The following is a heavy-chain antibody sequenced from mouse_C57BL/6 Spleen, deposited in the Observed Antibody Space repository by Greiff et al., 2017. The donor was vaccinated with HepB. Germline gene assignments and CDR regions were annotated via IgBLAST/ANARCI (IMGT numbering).Heavy chain of an antibody. D-gene: IGHD1-1*01. CDR3: ARDYCGGSPTGGY. J-gene: IGHJ2*01. CDR1: GYTFTSYW. Sequence: QVQLKESGAELAKPGASVKLSCKASGYTFTSYWMHWVKQRPGQGLEWIGYINPSSGYTKYNQKFKDKATLTADKSSSTACMQLSSLTYEDSAVYYCARDYCGGSPTGGYWGQGTTLTVSS. CDR2: INPSSGYT. V-gene: IGHV1-7*01.